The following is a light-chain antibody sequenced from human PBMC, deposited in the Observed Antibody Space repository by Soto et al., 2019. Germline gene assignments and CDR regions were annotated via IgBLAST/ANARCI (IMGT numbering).Light chain of an antibody. CDR2: EVT. J-gene: IGLJ1*01. V-gene: IGLV2-8*01. Sequence: QSALTQPPSASGSPGQSVTISCTGTSSDVGGYNYVSWYQQHPGKAPKLMIYEVTKRPSGVPDRFSGSKSGNTASLTVSGLQAEDEADYYCSSYAGSNNVVFGTATKLTVL. CDR1: SSDVGGYNY. CDR3: SSYAGSNNVV.